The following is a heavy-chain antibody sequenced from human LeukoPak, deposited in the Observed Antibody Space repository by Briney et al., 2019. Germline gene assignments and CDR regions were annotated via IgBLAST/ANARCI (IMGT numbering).Heavy chain of an antibody. V-gene: IGHV3-30*18. Sequence: GGSLRLSCAASGFTFSSYGMHWVRQAPGKGLEWVAVISYDGSNKYYADPVKGRFTISRDNSKNTLYLQMNSLRAEDTAVYYCAKDRAKYRSGWYFDYWGQGTLVTVSS. CDR1: GFTFSSYG. J-gene: IGHJ4*02. CDR2: ISYDGSNK. D-gene: IGHD6-19*01. CDR3: AKDRAKYRSGWYFDY.